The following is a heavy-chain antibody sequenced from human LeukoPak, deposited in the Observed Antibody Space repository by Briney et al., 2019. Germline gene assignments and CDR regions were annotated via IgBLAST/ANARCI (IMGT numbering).Heavy chain of an antibody. CDR3: AREKRMVFDY. CDR1: GYSISSGYY. Sequence: PSETLSLTCTVSGYSISSGYYWGWIRQPPGKGLEWIGSIYHSGSTYYNPSLKSRVTISVDTSKNQFSLKLSSVTAADSAVYYCAREKRMVFDYWGQGTLVTVSS. CDR2: IYHSGST. J-gene: IGHJ4*02. D-gene: IGHD3-10*01. V-gene: IGHV4-38-2*02.